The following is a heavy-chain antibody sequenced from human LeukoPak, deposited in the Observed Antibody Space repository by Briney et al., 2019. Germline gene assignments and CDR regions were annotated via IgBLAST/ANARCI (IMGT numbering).Heavy chain of an antibody. V-gene: IGHV3-9*01. CDR1: GFTFDDYA. Sequence: GRSLRLSCAASGFTFDDYAMHWVRQAPGKGLEWVSGISWNSGSIGYAVSVKGRFTISRDNAKNSLYLQMNSLRAEDTALYYCAKAARPDYYYGMDVWGQGTTVTVSS. CDR2: ISWNSGSI. CDR3: AKAARPDYYYGMDV. D-gene: IGHD6-6*01. J-gene: IGHJ6*02.